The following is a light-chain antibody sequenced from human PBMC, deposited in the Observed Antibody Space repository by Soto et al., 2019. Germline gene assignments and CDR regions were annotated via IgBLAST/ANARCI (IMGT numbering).Light chain of an antibody. CDR3: QQYNNWPPWT. Sequence: EIVMTQSPATLSVSPGERATLSCRASQSVSSNLAWYQQKPGQAPRLLIYGASTRATDIPARFSGSGSGTEFTFTISSLQSEDFAVYYCQQYNNWPPWTFGQGTKVEIK. CDR1: QSVSSN. J-gene: IGKJ1*01. CDR2: GAS. V-gene: IGKV3-15*01.